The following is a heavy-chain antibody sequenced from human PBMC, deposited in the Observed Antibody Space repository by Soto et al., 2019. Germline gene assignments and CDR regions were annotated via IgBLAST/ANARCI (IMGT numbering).Heavy chain of an antibody. V-gene: IGHV3-73*01. Sequence: PVGSVRRSCAPSGITFSGSAMQWVRPASGKGLEWVGCIRTEPYSYAAAYAASVKGRFTIFRDDSKNTAYLQMNSLKTEDTAVYYCTRLVEQKSGDSDCWGQGTLVTVSS. D-gene: IGHD2-15*01. CDR1: GITFSGSA. CDR2: IRTEPYSYAA. CDR3: TRLVEQKSGDSDC. J-gene: IGHJ4*02.